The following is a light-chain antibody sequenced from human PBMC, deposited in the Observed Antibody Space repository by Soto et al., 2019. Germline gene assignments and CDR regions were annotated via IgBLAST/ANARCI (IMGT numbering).Light chain of an antibody. V-gene: IGLV6-57*03. CDR2: EDT. CDR1: SGSIASNY. J-gene: IGLJ2*01. CDR3: QSCYFGNPDVV. Sequence: NFMLTQPHSGSGSPGKTVTISCTRSSGSIASNYVQWYQQRPGSAPTTVIYEDTQRPSGVPERFSGSIDSSSNSASLAISGLKTEDEADYYCQSCYFGNPDVVFVGGTKLTVL.